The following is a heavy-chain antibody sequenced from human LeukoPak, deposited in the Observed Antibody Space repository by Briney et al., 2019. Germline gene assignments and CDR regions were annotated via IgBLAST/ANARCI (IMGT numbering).Heavy chain of an antibody. V-gene: IGHV1-8*01. CDR3: ARHPGGRFPYYFDY. D-gene: IGHD3-16*01. Sequence: ASVKVSCKASGYTFTSYDINWVRQATGQGLEWMGWMNPNSGNTGYAQKFQGRVTMTRNTSISTAYMELSSLKASDTAMYYCARHPGGRFPYYFDYWGQGTLVTVSS. CDR1: GYTFTSYD. CDR2: MNPNSGNT. J-gene: IGHJ4*02.